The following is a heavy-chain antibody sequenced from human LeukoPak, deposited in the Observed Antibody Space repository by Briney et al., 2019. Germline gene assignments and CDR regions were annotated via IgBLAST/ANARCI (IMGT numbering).Heavy chain of an antibody. V-gene: IGHV3-7*01. CDR2: INQGGSEK. J-gene: IGHJ4*02. D-gene: IGHD2-21*02. Sequence: GGSLRLSCAPSGFTFSTYWMGWVRQAPGKGLEWLANINQGGSEKYYVDSVKGRFTISRDNAKNSLFLQMNSLRAEDTAVYYCGRDVGDLWGQGTLVTVSS. CDR1: GFTFSTYW. CDR3: GRDVGDL.